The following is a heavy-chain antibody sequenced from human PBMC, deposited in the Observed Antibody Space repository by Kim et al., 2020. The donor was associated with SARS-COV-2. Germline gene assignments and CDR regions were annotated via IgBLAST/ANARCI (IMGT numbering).Heavy chain of an antibody. Sequence: SETLSLTCAVYGGSFSGYYWSWIRQPPGKGLEWIGEINHSGSTNYNPSLKSRVTISVDTSKNQFSLKLSSVTAADTAVYYCARAGYSSSWYGGHNWFDPWGQGTLVTVSS. CDR1: GGSFSGYY. D-gene: IGHD6-13*01. CDR3: ARAGYSSSWYGGHNWFDP. CDR2: INHSGST. J-gene: IGHJ5*02. V-gene: IGHV4-34*01.